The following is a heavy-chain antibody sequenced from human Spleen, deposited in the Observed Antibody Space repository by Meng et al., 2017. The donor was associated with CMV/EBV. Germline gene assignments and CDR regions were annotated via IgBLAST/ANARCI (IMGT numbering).Heavy chain of an antibody. J-gene: IGHJ4*02. V-gene: IGHV1-69*12. CDR3: ARDLGFSNGYFGS. Sequence: QVQLVRLGAEGKKPGSAVNVSCKASGGTFSSYGVSWVRQAPGQGLEWVGGIIPLFGTANYAQKFQGRVTIIADEYTNTAYMELRSLRSEDTAVYYCARDLGFSNGYFGSWGQGTLVTVSS. CDR1: GGTFSSYG. D-gene: IGHD1-1*01. CDR2: IIPLFGTA.